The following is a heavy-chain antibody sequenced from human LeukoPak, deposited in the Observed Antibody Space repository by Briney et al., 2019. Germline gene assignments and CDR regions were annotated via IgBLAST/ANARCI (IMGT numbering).Heavy chain of an antibody. Sequence: SETLSLTCTVSGGSISSSSYYWSWIRQPPGKGLEWIGEIYHSGSTKYNPSLKSRVTISVDTSKNQFSLKLSPVTAADTAVYYCARGGTMIEGYYYMDVWGKGTTVTVSS. CDR1: GGSISSSSYY. CDR2: IYHSGST. D-gene: IGHD3-22*01. CDR3: ARGGTMIEGYYYMDV. J-gene: IGHJ6*03. V-gene: IGHV4-39*07.